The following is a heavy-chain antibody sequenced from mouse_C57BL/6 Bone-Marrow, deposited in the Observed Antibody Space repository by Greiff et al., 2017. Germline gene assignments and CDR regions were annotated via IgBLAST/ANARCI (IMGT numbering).Heavy chain of an antibody. CDR3: TSWLRRGRFDY. Sequence: DVKLQESGAELVRPGASVKLSCTASGFNIKDDYMHWVKQRPEQGLEWIGWIDPENGDTEYASKFQGKATITADTSSNTAYLQLSSLTSEDTAVYYCTSWLRRGRFDYWGQGTTLTVSS. V-gene: IGHV14-4*01. CDR1: GFNIKDDY. CDR2: IDPENGDT. J-gene: IGHJ2*01. D-gene: IGHD2-2*01.